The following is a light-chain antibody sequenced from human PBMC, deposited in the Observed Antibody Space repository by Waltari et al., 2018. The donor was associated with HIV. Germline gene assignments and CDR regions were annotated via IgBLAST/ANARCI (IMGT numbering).Light chain of an antibody. CDR3: QSYDISLTGLWV. CDR2: GDT. Sequence: SVLTQPPSVSGAPGQSVSISCSGTAPNIGAGSDVHWYRQSPGTAPKPVIFGDTVRPSGITDRFSGSRSLNSVSLDISGLRAEDAGDYYCQSYDISLTGLWVFGGGTKLTVL. V-gene: IGLV1-40*01. CDR1: APNIGAGSD. J-gene: IGLJ3*02.